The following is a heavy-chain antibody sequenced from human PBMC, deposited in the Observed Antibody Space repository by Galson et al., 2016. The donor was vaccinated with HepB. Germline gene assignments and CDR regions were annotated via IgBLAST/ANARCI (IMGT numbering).Heavy chain of an antibody. CDR2: ISGSGGST. CDR3: AKGATPPTYQFDY. J-gene: IGHJ4*02. CDR1: GFTFSGYA. Sequence: SLRLSCAASGFTFSGYAMHWVRQAPGKGLEWVSAISGSGGSTYYADSVKGRFTISRDNSKNTLYLQMNNLRVEDTAVYYCAKGATPPTYQFDYWGQGTLVTVSS. D-gene: IGHD5-12*01. V-gene: IGHV3-23*01.